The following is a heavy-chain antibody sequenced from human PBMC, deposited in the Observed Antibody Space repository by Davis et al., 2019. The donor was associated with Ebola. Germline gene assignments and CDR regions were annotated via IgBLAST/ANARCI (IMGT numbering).Heavy chain of an antibody. CDR2: ISGGGANT. Sequence: PGGSLRLSCAASGFTFSTYAMSWVRQVPGKGREWVSTISGGGANTYYADSVTGRFTISRDNSKNTLYLQMNSLRAEDTATYFCAKLHLESYDFWGAYIDVWGKGTTVTVSS. CDR1: GFTFSTYA. V-gene: IGHV3-23*01. D-gene: IGHD3-3*01. J-gene: IGHJ6*03. CDR3: AKLHLESYDFWGAYIDV.